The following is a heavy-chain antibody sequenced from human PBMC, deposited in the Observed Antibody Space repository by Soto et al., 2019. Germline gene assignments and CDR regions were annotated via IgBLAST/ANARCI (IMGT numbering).Heavy chain of an antibody. D-gene: IGHD5-12*01. CDR3: ARDDVLSGYGVYYYVMDV. CDR1: GFTFSDYY. CDR2: ISSSSSYT. Sequence: PGGSLRLSCAASGFTFSDYYMSWIRQAPGKGLEWVSYISSSSSYTNYADSVKGRFTISRDNAKNSLYLQMNSLRAEDTAVYYCARDDVLSGYGVYYYVMDVWGQGTTVTVSS. V-gene: IGHV3-11*05. J-gene: IGHJ6*02.